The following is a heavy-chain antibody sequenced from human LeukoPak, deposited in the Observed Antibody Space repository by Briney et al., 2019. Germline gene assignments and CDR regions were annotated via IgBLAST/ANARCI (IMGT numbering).Heavy chain of an antibody. CDR2: ISTTNTI. D-gene: IGHD3-3*01. CDR3: ARVGYYDFWSGLIPHTYYMDV. J-gene: IGHJ6*03. CDR1: GFSFNSHS. Sequence: GGSLRLSCAASGFSFNSHSMSWVRQAPGKGLEWLSYISTTNTIYYADSVKSRFTVSRDNAKNSLFLQMNSLRAEDTAIYYCARVGYYDFWSGLIPHTYYMDVWGKGTTVTVSS. V-gene: IGHV3-48*01.